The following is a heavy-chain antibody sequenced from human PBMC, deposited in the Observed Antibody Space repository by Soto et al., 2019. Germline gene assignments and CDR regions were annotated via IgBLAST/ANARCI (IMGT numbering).Heavy chain of an antibody. J-gene: IGHJ5*02. D-gene: IGHD3-3*01. V-gene: IGHV1-2*02. CDR3: ARDASFSDDWSAFLGWFDP. CDR2: INPYSGGT. CDR1: GYSFTDYY. Sequence: GASVKVSCKASGYSFTDYYIHWVRQAPGQGPEWMGWINPYSGGTNYAQKFHGRVTMTRDTSIRTAYMEVSGLRSDDTALYYCARDASFSDDWSAFLGWFDPWGQGTLVTVSS.